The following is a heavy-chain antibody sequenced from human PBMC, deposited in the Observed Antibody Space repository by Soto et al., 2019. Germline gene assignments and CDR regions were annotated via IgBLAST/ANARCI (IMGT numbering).Heavy chain of an antibody. Sequence: SSETLSLTCTVSGGSISRGGYYGSWIRQHPGKGLEWIGYIYYSGSTYYNPSLKSRVTISVDTSKNQFSLKLSSVTAADTAVYYCARVPNIVVVPAATRGFDPWGQGTLVTVSS. J-gene: IGHJ5*02. V-gene: IGHV4-31*03. CDR3: ARVPNIVVVPAATRGFDP. CDR1: GGSISRGGYY. D-gene: IGHD2-2*01. CDR2: IYYSGST.